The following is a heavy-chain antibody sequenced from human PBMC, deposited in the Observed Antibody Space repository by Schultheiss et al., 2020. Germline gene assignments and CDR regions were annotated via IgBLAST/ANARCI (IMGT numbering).Heavy chain of an antibody. CDR3: AKADAVTTVTTGLPDDYYGMDV. J-gene: IGHJ6*04. CDR2: IWYDGSNK. D-gene: IGHD4-11*01. V-gene: IGHV3-33*06. CDR1: GFTFSSYG. Sequence: GGSLRLSCAASGFTFSSYGMHWVRQAPGKGLEWVAVIWYDGSNKYYADSVKGRFTISRDNSKNTLYLQMNSLRAEDTAVYYCAKADAVTTVTTGLPDDYYGMDVWGRGTT.